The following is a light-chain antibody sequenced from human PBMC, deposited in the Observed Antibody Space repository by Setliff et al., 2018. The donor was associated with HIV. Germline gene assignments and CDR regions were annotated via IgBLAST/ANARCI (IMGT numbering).Light chain of an antibody. J-gene: IGLJ3*02. CDR2: DVN. CDR3: SSYTTSSYFLV. Sequence: QSALTQPASVSGSPGQSITISCTGTSSDVGGYDFVAWYQLHPGKAPKLMIYDVNKRSSGVSNRFSGSKSGDTASLTISGLQAEDEADYFCSSYTTSSYFLVFGGGTKVTVL. CDR1: SSDVGGYDF. V-gene: IGLV2-14*03.